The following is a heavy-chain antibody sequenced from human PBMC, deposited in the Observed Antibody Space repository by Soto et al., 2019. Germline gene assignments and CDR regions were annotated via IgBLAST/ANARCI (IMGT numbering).Heavy chain of an antibody. Sequence: ASVKVSCKVSGYTLTELSMHWVRQAPGKGLEWMGGFDPEDGETIYAQKFQGRVTMTEDTSTDTAYLQWSSLKASDTAMYYCARGITMVRPYDYWGQGTLVTVSS. V-gene: IGHV1-24*01. J-gene: IGHJ4*02. CDR3: ARGITMVRPYDY. CDR1: GYTLTELS. D-gene: IGHD3-10*01. CDR2: FDPEDGET.